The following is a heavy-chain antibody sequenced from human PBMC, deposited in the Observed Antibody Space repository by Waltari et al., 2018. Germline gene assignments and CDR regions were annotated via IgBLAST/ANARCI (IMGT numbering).Heavy chain of an antibody. Sequence: EVQLVESGGGVVRPGESLRLSCAASGFIFSSYWMHWVRQAPGKGLVVVSRLNDDGGGTTYADSVKCRFSISRDNAKNTLYLQMNSLRAEDTAVYYCAREYSNSRYFDYWGPGTLVTVSS. CDR2: LNDDGGGT. CDR3: AREYSNSRYFDY. V-gene: IGHV3-74*01. J-gene: IGHJ4*02. D-gene: IGHD6-6*01. CDR1: GFIFSSYW.